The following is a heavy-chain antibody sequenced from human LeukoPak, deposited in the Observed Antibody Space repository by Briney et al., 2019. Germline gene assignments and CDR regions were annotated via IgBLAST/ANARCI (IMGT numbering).Heavy chain of an antibody. J-gene: IGHJ5*02. Sequence: SETLSLTCAVYGGSFSGYYWSWIRQPPGKGLEWIGEINHSGSTNYNPSLKSRVTISVDTSKSQFFLKLSSVTAADTAVYYCARGRPIRGVVVVAASYSRWFDPWGQGTLVTVSS. D-gene: IGHD2-15*01. V-gene: IGHV4-34*01. CDR2: INHSGST. CDR1: GGSFSGYY. CDR3: ARGRPIRGVVVVAASYSRWFDP.